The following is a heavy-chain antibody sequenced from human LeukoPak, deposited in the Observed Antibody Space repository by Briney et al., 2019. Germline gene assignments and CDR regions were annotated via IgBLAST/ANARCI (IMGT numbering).Heavy chain of an antibody. CDR2: MNPNSGGT. CDR3: AGEGDYWHRLDD. Sequence: GASVTVSCKASGYTFNGYYLHWVRPAPGQGLEWMGWMNPNSGGTNYAQQFQGRVTMTRDTSISTAYMELSRLRSDDAAVYYCAGEGDYWHRLDDWGRGTLVTVSS. CDR1: GYTFNGYY. V-gene: IGHV1-2*02. J-gene: IGHJ4*02. D-gene: IGHD4-17*01.